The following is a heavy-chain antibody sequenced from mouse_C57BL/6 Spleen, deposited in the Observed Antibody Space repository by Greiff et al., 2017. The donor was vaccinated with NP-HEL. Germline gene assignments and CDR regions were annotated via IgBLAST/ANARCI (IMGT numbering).Heavy chain of an antibody. Sequence: QVQLQQPGAELVKPGASVKLSCKASGYTFTSYWMQWVKQRPGQGLEWIGEIDPSASYTNYNQKFKGKATLTVDTSSSTAYMQLSSLTSEDSAVYYCARICSSYAMDYWGQGTSVTVSS. CDR1: GYTFTSYW. CDR2: IDPSASYT. CDR3: ARICSSYAMDY. J-gene: IGHJ4*01. V-gene: IGHV1-50*01. D-gene: IGHD1-1*01.